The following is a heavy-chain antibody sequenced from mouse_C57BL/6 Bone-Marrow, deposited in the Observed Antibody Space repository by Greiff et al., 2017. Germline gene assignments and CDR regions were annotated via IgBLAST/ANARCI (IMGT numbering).Heavy chain of an antibody. J-gene: IGHJ1*03. D-gene: IGHD1-1*01. CDR2: SRNKANDYTT. CDR3: ARDSYYGSSYWYFDV. CDR1: GFTFSDFY. V-gene: IGHV7-1*01. Sequence: VQLKESGGGLVQSGRSLRLSCATSGFTFSDFYMEWVRQAPGKGLEWIAASRNKANDYTTEYSASVKGRFIVSRDTSQSILYLQMNALRAEDTAIYYCARDSYYGSSYWYFDVWGTGTTVTVSS.